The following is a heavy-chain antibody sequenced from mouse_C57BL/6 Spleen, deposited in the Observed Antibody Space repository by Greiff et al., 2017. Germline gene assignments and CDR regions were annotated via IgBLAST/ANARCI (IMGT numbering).Heavy chain of an antibody. D-gene: IGHD3-2*02. CDR1: GYTFTSYW. CDR2: IDPSDSYT. V-gene: IGHV1-59*01. Sequence: QVQLQQPGAELVRPGTSVKLSCKASGYTFTSYWMHWVKQRPGQGLEWIGVIDPSDSYTNYNQKFKGKATLTVDTSSSTAYMQLSSLTSEDSAVYYCARSGSSGSYFDYWGQGTTLTVSS. J-gene: IGHJ2*01. CDR3: ARSGSSGSYFDY.